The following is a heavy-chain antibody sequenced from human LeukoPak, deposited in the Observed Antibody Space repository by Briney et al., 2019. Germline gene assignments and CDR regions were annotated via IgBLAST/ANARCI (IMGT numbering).Heavy chain of an antibody. CDR3: TRGQGYDFWSGNLNWLDP. J-gene: IGHJ5*02. D-gene: IGHD3-3*01. CDR2: INHSGST. CDR1: GGSFSGYY. Sequence: SETLSLTCAVYGGSFSGYYWSWIRQPPGKGLELIGEINHSGSTNYNPSLKSRVTISVDTSKNQFSLKLSSVTAADTAVYYCTRGQGYDFWSGNLNWLDPWGQGTLVTVSS. V-gene: IGHV4-34*01.